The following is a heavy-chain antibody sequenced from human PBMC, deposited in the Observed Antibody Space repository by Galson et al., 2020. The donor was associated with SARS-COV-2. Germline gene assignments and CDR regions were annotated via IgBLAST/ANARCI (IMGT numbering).Heavy chain of an antibody. Sequence: ASVKVSCKVSGYTLTALSMHWVRQAPGKGLEWMGGFEPDDGETIYAQKFQGRVTMTEDTSTDTAYMVLSSLRSEDTAVYYCATGSPWGRDNWFDPWGQGTLVTVSS. D-gene: IGHD7-27*01. J-gene: IGHJ5*02. CDR2: FEPDDGET. CDR1: GYTLTALS. CDR3: ATGSPWGRDNWFDP. V-gene: IGHV1-24*01.